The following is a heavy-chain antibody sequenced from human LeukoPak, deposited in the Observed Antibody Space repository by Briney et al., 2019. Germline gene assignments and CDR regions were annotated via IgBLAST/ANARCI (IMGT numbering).Heavy chain of an antibody. CDR3: ARVKFGPGNYYMDV. J-gene: IGHJ6*03. CDR2: INWNGGST. CDR1: AFTFDDYG. D-gene: IGHD3-10*01. V-gene: IGHV3-20*04. Sequence: GGSLRLSCAASAFTFDDYGMGWARQAPGKGLEWVSGINWNGGSTGYADSVKGRFTISRDNAKNSLYLQMNSLRAEDTALYYCARVKFGPGNYYMDVWGKGTTVTVSS.